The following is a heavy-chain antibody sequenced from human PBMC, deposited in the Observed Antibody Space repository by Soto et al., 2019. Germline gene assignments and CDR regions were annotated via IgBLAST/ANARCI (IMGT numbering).Heavy chain of an antibody. CDR1: GYSFTSYW. J-gene: IGHJ6*02. D-gene: IGHD5-18*01. CDR2: IYPGDSDT. Sequence: LKISCKGSGYSFTSYWIGWVRQMPGKGLEWMGIIYPGDSDTRYSPSFQGQVTISADKSISTAYLQWSSLKASDTAMYYCARQDVDTAMDTGSTYYYYGMDVWGQGTTVTVSS. V-gene: IGHV5-51*01. CDR3: ARQDVDTAMDTGSTYYYYGMDV.